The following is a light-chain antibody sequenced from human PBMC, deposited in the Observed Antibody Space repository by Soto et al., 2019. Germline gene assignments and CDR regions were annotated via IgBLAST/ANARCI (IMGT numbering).Light chain of an antibody. V-gene: IGKV3-15*01. Sequence: EVVMTQSPATLSVSPGERATLSCRASQSVNANLAWYQQKPGQAPRLLIHGASNMATGIPARFSGSGFGTEFILTIRSLQSEDFAVYYCQQYNTWLWTFGQGTKVEI. CDR2: GAS. J-gene: IGKJ1*01. CDR3: QQYNTWLWT. CDR1: QSVNAN.